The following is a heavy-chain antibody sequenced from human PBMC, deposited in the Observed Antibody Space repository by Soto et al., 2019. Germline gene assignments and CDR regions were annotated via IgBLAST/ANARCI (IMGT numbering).Heavy chain of an antibody. V-gene: IGHV4-39*01. CDR1: GGSISSSSYY. D-gene: IGHD6-19*01. J-gene: IGHJ4*02. CDR2: IYYSGST. Sequence: QLQLQESGPGLVKPSETLSLTCTVSGGSISSSSYYWGWIRQPPGKGLEWIGSIYYSGSTYYNPSLKLRVPISVDTSKNQFSLTLSSVTAADTAVYSCASGSVGCPFDYWGQGALVTVSS. CDR3: ASGSVGCPFDY.